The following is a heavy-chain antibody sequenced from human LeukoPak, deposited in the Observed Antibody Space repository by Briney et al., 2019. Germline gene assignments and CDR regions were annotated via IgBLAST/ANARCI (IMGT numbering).Heavy chain of an antibody. J-gene: IGHJ3*02. D-gene: IGHD3-22*01. CDR1: GFTFDDYA. Sequence: GGSLRLSCAASGFTFDDYAIHWVRQAPGTGLERVSGISWNSGSIGYADSVNGRFTISRDNANNSLFLQMNSPRAEDTALYYCARDIVLGAFDIWGQGTMVTVSS. CDR2: ISWNSGSI. CDR3: ARDIVLGAFDI. V-gene: IGHV3-9*01.